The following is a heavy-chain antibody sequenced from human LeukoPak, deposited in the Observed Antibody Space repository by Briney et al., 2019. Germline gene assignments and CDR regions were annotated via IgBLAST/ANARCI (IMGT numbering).Heavy chain of an antibody. CDR1: GYTFTGYY. CDR3: ARDSGERGSGSYLIAY. J-gene: IGHJ4*02. D-gene: IGHD3-10*01. CDR2: INPNSGGT. Sequence: GASVKVSCKSSGYTFTGYYIHWVRQAPGQGLEWMGWINPNSGGTNYAQKFQGRVTMTRDTSISTAYMELSRPRSDDTAVYYCARDSGERGSGSYLIAYWGQGTLVTVSS. V-gene: IGHV1-2*02.